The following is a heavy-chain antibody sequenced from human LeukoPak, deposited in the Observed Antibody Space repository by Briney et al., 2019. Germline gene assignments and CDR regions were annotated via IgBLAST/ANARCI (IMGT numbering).Heavy chain of an antibody. Sequence: GRSLRLSCAAPGFSFSSYGMHWVRLAPGKGLEWVAIIWYDGSEKYYVDSVKGRFTISRDNAKNSVYLQMNSLRAEDTAVYYCARDYGDSYWGQGALVTVSS. J-gene: IGHJ4*02. V-gene: IGHV3-33*01. CDR1: GFSFSSYG. CDR2: IWYDGSEK. D-gene: IGHD4-17*01. CDR3: ARDYGDSY.